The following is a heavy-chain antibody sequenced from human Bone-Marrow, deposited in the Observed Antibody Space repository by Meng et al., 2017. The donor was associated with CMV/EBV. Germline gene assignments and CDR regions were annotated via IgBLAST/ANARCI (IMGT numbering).Heavy chain of an antibody. V-gene: IGHV4-34*01. CDR1: GGSFSGYY. Sequence: GSLRLSCAVYGGSFSGYYWSWIRQPPGKGLEWIGEINHSGSTNYNPSLKSRVTISVDTSKNQFSLKLRSVTAADTAVYYCARKNSRSRLVIERYYYYYYGMDVWGQGTTVTV. D-gene: IGHD3-9*01. CDR2: INHSGST. J-gene: IGHJ6*02. CDR3: ARKNSRSRLVIERYYYYYYGMDV.